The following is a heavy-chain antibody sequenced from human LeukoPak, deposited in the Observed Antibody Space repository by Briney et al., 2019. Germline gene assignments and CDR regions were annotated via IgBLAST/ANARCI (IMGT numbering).Heavy chain of an antibody. Sequence: PGGSLRLSCAYTGFTDSTSTMIWVRQAPGKGLEWVSYITSSGSDINYADSVKGRFTIYRDNAKNSLFLQMNRLRDEDTALYYCARGFRLRYSSIWCSLVGWRQGTLVTVSS. J-gene: IGHJ4*02. CDR1: GFTDSTST. V-gene: IGHV3-48*03. CDR3: ARGFRLRYSSIWCSLVG. CDR2: ITSSGSDI. D-gene: IGHD6-13*01.